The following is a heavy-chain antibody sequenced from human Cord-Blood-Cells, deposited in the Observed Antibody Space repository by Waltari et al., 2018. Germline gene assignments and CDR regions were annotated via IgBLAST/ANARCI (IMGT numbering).Heavy chain of an antibody. J-gene: IGHJ5*02. CDR2: IYYSGST. Sequence: QLQLQESGPGLVKPSETLSLTCTVSGCSISSSSYYLGRIRQPPGKGLEWIGSIYYSGSTYYNPSLKSRVTISVDTSKNQFSLKLSSVTAADTAVYYCARQVWYGSGSYYNWFDPWGQGTLVTVSS. CDR3: ARQVWYGSGSYYNWFDP. CDR1: GCSISSSSYY. V-gene: IGHV4-39*01. D-gene: IGHD3-10*01.